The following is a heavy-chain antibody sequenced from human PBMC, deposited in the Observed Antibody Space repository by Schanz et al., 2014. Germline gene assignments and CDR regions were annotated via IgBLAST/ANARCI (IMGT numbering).Heavy chain of an antibody. V-gene: IGHV3-48*04. CDR3: ARNRGSGGQNWYFDL. Sequence: EVQLVESGGGLVQPGGSLRLSCTASGFTFSSYSMNWVRQAPGKGLEWVSYVSRSTPDIYYADSVKGRFTISRDNTKNSLFLQLNSLRADDTAVYYCARNRGSGGQNWYFDLWGRGTLVTVSS. D-gene: IGHD1-26*01. CDR2: VSRSTPDI. J-gene: IGHJ2*01. CDR1: GFTFSSYS.